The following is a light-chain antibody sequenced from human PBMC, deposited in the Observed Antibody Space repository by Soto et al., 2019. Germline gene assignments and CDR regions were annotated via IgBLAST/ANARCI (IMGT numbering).Light chain of an antibody. J-gene: IGLJ2*01. CDR2: STN. CDR1: SGSVSTSYY. CDR3: VLYMGSGIR. Sequence: QAVVTQEPSFSVSPGGTVTLTCGLSSGSVSTSYYPSWYQQTPGQAPRTLIYSTNTRSSGVPDRFSGSILGNKAALTITGAQADEESDYSCVLYMGSGIRFGGGTKLTVL. V-gene: IGLV8-61*01.